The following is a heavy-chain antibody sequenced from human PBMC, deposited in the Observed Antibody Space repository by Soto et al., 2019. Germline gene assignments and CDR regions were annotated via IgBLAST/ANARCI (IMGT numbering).Heavy chain of an antibody. J-gene: IGHJ5*02. Sequence: PSETLSLTCAVYGGSFSGYYWSWIRQPPGKGLEWIGEINHSGSTNYNPSLKSRVTISVDTSKNQFSLKLSSVTAADTAVYYCARHAFEQLVESWGQGTLVTVSS. D-gene: IGHD6-13*01. V-gene: IGHV4-34*01. CDR3: ARHAFEQLVES. CDR2: INHSGST. CDR1: GGSFSGYY.